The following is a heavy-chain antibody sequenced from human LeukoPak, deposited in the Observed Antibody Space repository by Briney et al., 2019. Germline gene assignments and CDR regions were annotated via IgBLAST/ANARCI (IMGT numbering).Heavy chain of an antibody. J-gene: IGHJ2*01. CDR2: IYYSGST. D-gene: IGHD2-15*01. Sequence: SETLSLTXTVSGGSVSSYYWSWIRQPPGKGLEWIGYIYYSGSTNYNPSLKSRVTISVDTSKNQFSLKLSSVTAADTAVYYCARDDIDWYFDLWGRGTLVTVSS. CDR3: ARDDIDWYFDL. CDR1: GGSVSSYY. V-gene: IGHV4-59*02.